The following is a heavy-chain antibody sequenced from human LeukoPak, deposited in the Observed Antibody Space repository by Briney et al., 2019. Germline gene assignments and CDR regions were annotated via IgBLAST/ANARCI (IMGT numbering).Heavy chain of an antibody. Sequence: ASVKVSCKASGYTFTSYGISWVRLAPGQGLEWMGWISAYNGNTNYAQKLQGRVTMTTDTSTSTAYMELRSLRSDDTAVYYCARVEIAHYDFWSGYYTSDYWGQGTLVTVSS. CDR2: ISAYNGNT. CDR1: GYTFTSYG. CDR3: ARVEIAHYDFWSGYYTSDY. J-gene: IGHJ4*02. D-gene: IGHD3-3*01. V-gene: IGHV1-18*01.